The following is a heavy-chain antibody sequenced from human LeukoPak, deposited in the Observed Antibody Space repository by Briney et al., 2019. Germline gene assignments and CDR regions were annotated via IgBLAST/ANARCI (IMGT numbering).Heavy chain of an antibody. CDR2: IYYSGST. D-gene: IGHD6-13*01. CDR1: GGSISSYY. V-gene: IGHV4-59*01. Sequence: SETLSLTCTVSGGSISSYYWSWIRQPPGKGLEWIGYIYYSGSTNYNPSLKSRVTISVDTSKNQFPLKLSSVTAADTAVYYCARTLEGIAAAGIFGSKYPWYFDLWGRGTLVTVSS. CDR3: ARTLEGIAAAGIFGSKYPWYFDL. J-gene: IGHJ2*01.